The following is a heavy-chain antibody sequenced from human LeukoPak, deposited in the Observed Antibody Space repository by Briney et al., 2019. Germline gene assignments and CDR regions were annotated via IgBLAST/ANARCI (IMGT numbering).Heavy chain of an antibody. J-gene: IGHJ4*02. V-gene: IGHV1-69*04. D-gene: IGHD3-10*01. Sequence: SVKVSCKASGGTFSSYAISWVRQAPGQGLEWMGRIIPILGIANYAQKFQGRVTITADKSTSTAYMELSSLRSEDTAVYYCARDSGLRSIGIFDYWGQGTLVTVSS. CDR3: ARDSGLRSIGIFDY. CDR2: IIPILGIA. CDR1: GGTFSSYA.